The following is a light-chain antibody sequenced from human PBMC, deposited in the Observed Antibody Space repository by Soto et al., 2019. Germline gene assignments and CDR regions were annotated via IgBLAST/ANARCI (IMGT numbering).Light chain of an antibody. Sequence: QSVLTQPASVSGSPAQSITISCTGTSSDVGGYNYVSWYQQHPGKAPKLLIYDVTNRPSGVSNRFSGSKSGNTASLTISRLQADDEADYYCSSYTSRSTLDYVFGTGTKVTV. V-gene: IGLV2-14*01. CDR1: SSDVGGYNY. CDR3: SSYTSRSTLDYV. J-gene: IGLJ1*01. CDR2: DVT.